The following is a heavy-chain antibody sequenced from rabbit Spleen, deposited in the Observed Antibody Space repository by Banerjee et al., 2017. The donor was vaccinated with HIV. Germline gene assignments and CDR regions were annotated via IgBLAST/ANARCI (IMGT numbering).Heavy chain of an antibody. D-gene: IGHD8-1*01. CDR2: IYTGNGKT. Sequence: QEQLVESGGGLVQPGASLTLTCTASGFSFSTSYDMCWVRQAPGKGLEWIACIYTGNGKTYYASWAKGRFTISKTSSTTVTLRMTSLTVADTATYFCARDGWDGGSGSFYFNLWGPGTLVTVS. V-gene: IGHV1S45*01. CDR1: GFSFSTSYD. J-gene: IGHJ4*01. CDR3: ARDGWDGGSGSFYFNL.